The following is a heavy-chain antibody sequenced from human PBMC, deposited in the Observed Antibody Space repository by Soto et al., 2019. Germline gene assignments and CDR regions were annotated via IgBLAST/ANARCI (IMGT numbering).Heavy chain of an antibody. D-gene: IGHD2-15*01. J-gene: IGHJ6*02. CDR3: ARGGVNCSGGSCYPHYYYYYGMDV. V-gene: IGHV1-2*02. Sequence: QVQLVQSGAEVKKPGASVKVSCKASGYTFTGYYMHWVRQAPGQGLEWMGWINPNSGGTNYAQKFQGRVTMPRDTSISTAYMELSRLRSDDTAVYYCARGGVNCSGGSCYPHYYYYYGMDVWGQGTTVTVSS. CDR2: INPNSGGT. CDR1: GYTFTGYY.